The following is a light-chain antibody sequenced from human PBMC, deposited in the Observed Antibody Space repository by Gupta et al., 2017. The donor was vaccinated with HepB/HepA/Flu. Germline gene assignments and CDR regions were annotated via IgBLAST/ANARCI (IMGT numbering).Light chain of an antibody. CDR2: DAP. J-gene: IGKJ4*01. V-gene: IGKV3-11*01. Sequence: EIVLTQSPGTLSLSPGERATLSCRASQSISSYLAWYQQKPGQAPRLLIFDAPNRATGIPARFSGSGSGTDFTLTITSLEPEDFAVYYCQQRSDWPTCGGGTKVEIK. CDR3: QQRSDWPT. CDR1: QSISSY.